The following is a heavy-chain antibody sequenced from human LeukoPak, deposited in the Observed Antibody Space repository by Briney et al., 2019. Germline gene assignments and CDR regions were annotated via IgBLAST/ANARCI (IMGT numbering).Heavy chain of an antibody. D-gene: IGHD2-15*01. V-gene: IGHV5-51*01. Sequence: GESLKISCKGSGYSFTSYWIGWVRQMPGKGLEWMGIIYPGDSDTRYSPSFQGQVTISADKSISTAYLQWSSLKASDTAMYYCVRGLSYCSGGSCYGYWGQGTLVTVSS. CDR2: IYPGDSDT. CDR3: VRGLSYCSGGSCYGY. CDR1: GYSFTSYW. J-gene: IGHJ4*02.